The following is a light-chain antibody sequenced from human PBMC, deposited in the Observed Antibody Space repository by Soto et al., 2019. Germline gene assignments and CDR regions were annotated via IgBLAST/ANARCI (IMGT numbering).Light chain of an antibody. CDR2: AAS. CDR3: QQLRSYPST. J-gene: IGKJ4*01. V-gene: IGKV1-9*01. CDR1: QDISSS. Sequence: IQLTQSPSSLSASVGDRVTITCRASQDISSSLGWYQQKPGKAPKLLIYAASILQSGVPSRFSGSGFGTEFTLTISSLQAEDFASYFCQQLRSYPSTFGGGTKVEIK.